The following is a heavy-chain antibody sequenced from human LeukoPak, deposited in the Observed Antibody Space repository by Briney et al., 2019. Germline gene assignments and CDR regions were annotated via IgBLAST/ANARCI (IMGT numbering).Heavy chain of an antibody. Sequence: SETLSLTCTVSGYSISSGYYWGWIRQPPGKGLEWIGSIYHSGSTYYNPSLKSRVTISVDTSKNQFSLKLTSVTAADTAVYYCARDGYGPHWGQGTLVTVSS. V-gene: IGHV4-38-2*02. CDR2: IYHSGST. CDR3: ARDGYGPH. J-gene: IGHJ4*02. D-gene: IGHD6-13*01. CDR1: GYSISSGYY.